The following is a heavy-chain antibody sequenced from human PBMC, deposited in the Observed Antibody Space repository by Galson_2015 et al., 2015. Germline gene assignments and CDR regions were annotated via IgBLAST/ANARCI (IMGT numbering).Heavy chain of an antibody. CDR2: ISVSGGTT. CDR1: GFSFSSCA. CDR3: AKLMGLVTTAIDY. D-gene: IGHD3/OR15-3a*01. J-gene: IGHJ4*02. Sequence: SLRPSCAASGFSFSSCAMSWVRQAPGKGLEWLSSISVSGGTTYYAESVRGRFTISRDKSRNTLHLQMNSLRAEDTAIYYCAKLMGLVTTAIDYWGQGTLVTVSS. V-gene: IGHV3-23*01.